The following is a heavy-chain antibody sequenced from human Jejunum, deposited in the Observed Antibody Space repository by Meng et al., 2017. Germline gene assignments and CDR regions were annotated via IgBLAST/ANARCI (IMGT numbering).Heavy chain of an antibody. CDR1: GGASSCFY. CDR3: TRGTDRAKSGDY. CDR2: IHPSGST. D-gene: IGHD1-14*01. J-gene: IGHJ4*02. Sequence: QVQQQPWGGGLLNLTDPRSPPCAVYGGASSCFYVSWIRQPPGKGLEWIGEIHPSGSTDYNPSLKSRLTISLDTSKNQFSLSLNSATAADTGIYYCTRGTDRAKSGDYWGQGTLVTVSS. V-gene: IGHV4-34*01.